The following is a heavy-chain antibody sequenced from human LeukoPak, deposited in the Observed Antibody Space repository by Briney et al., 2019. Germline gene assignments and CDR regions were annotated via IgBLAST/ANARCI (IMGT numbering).Heavy chain of an antibody. Sequence: SETLSLTCTVSGGSITSSSYYWGWIRQPPGTGLEWIGSIYYSGSTYYNPSLKSRLTISVDTSKNQFSLKLSSVTATDTAVYYCARRGYCSSTSCYEYWFDPWGQGTLVTVSS. CDR3: ARRGYCSSTSCYEYWFDP. J-gene: IGHJ5*02. CDR1: GGSITSSSYY. D-gene: IGHD2-2*01. CDR2: IYYSGST. V-gene: IGHV4-39*01.